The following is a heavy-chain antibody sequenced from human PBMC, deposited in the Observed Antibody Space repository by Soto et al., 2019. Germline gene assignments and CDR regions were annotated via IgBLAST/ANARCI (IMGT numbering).Heavy chain of an antibody. CDR3: ARGTLGEVLVGYYYYMDV. V-gene: IGHV3-21*01. D-gene: IGHD3-16*02. J-gene: IGHJ6*03. CDR2: ITGSSNYI. Sequence: GGSLRLSCAASGFTFIRYSMNWVRQAPGKGLEWVSSITGSSNYIYYAGSVKGRFTISRDNAKNSLYLQMNSLRAEDTAVYYCARGTLGEVLVGYYYYMDVWGKGTTLTVSS. CDR1: GFTFIRYS.